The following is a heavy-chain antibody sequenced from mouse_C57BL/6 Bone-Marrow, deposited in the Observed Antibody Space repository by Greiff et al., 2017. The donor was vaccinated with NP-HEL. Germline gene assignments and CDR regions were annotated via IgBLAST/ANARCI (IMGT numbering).Heavy chain of an antibody. D-gene: IGHD2-4*01. Sequence: EVMLVESGGGLVKPGGSLKLSCAASGFTFSSYAMSWVRQTPEKRLEWVATISDGGSYTYYPDNVKGRFTISRDNAKNNLYLQMSHLKSEDTAMYYCAGYDYDGEAFAYWGQGTLVTVSA. V-gene: IGHV5-4*03. J-gene: IGHJ3*01. CDR3: AGYDYDGEAFAY. CDR2: ISDGGSYT. CDR1: GFTFSSYA.